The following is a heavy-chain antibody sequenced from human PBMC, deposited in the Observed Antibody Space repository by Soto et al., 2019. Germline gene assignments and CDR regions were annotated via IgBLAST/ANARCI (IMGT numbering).Heavy chain of an antibody. CDR2: MNPNNGNT. D-gene: IGHD1-26*01. CDR3: AKARGGFSWPHFDY. Sequence: ASVKVSCKAAAYTFTSYDINWVRQATGQDFEWMGWMNPNNGNTAYAQKFQGRVTMTRDTSKSTAFMELSSLTSEDTAVYYCAKARGGFSWPHFDYWGQGTLVTVSS. V-gene: IGHV1-8*01. CDR1: AYTFTSYD. J-gene: IGHJ4*02.